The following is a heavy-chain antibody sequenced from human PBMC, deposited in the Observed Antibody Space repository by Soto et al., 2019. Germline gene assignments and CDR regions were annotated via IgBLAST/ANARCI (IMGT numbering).Heavy chain of an antibody. V-gene: IGHV4-59*01. D-gene: IGHD6-13*01. CDR2: MYNSGST. CDR1: GGPISGYY. Sequence: QVQLQESGPGLVKPSETLSLTCTVSGGPISGYYWSWIRQPPGKGLEWNGYMYNSGSTNDNHSLKSRVNISKDTSKSQFSLNLSSVTAADTAVYYCARDCSRSWNYFDYWCQGTLVTVSS. J-gene: IGHJ4*02. CDR3: ARDCSRSWNYFDY.